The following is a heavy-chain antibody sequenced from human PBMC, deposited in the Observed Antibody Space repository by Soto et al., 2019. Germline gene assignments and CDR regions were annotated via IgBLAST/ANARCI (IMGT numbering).Heavy chain of an antibody. J-gene: IGHJ4*02. V-gene: IGHV3-33*01. D-gene: IGHD2-2*01. CDR1: GFTFNNYG. CDR2: VYYDGSNQ. Sequence: QVQLVESGGGVVQPGTSLRLSCAASGFTFNNYGMHWVRHAPGKGLEWVAIVYYDGSNQYYADSVKGRFTISRDNSKNTLYLQMNSLRVDDTAMYYCTRDLCDYWGQGTLVTVSS. CDR3: TRDLCDY.